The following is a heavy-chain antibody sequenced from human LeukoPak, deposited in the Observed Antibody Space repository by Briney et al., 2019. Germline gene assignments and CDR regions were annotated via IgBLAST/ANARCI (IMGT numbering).Heavy chain of an antibody. D-gene: IGHD2-15*01. V-gene: IGHV3-53*01. Sequence: GGSLRLSCAASGFTVSSSYMSWVRQAPGKGLEWVSVIYSGGSTYYADSVKGRFTISRDNSKNTLYLQMNSLRAEDTAVYYCASIPLSYCSGGSCWAFDIWGQGTMVTVSS. CDR3: ASIPLSYCSGGSCWAFDI. CDR1: GFTVSSSY. J-gene: IGHJ3*02. CDR2: IYSGGST.